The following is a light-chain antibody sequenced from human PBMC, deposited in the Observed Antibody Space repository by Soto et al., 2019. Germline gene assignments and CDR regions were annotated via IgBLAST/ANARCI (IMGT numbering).Light chain of an antibody. Sequence: QSVLTQPPSASGTPRQRVTISFFGSSSNIGSNTVNWYQQLPGTAPKLLIYSNNQRPSGVPDRFSGSKSGTSASLAISGLQSEDEADYYCAAWDDSLNALYVFGTGTKVTVL. J-gene: IGLJ1*01. CDR3: AAWDDSLNALYV. CDR2: SNN. CDR1: SSNIGSNT. V-gene: IGLV1-44*01.